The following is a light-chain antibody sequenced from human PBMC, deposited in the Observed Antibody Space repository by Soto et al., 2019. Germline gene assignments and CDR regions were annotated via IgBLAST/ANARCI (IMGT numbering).Light chain of an antibody. Sequence: DIVMTQSPATLSVSPGERATLSCRASQSVSSKLAWYQQKPGQAPRVLIYGASTRATGIPARFSGSGSGTEFTLTISSLQSEDFAVYYCQQYNDWPPTWTFGQGTKVDIK. J-gene: IGKJ1*01. CDR3: QQYNDWPPTWT. V-gene: IGKV3-15*01. CDR2: GAS. CDR1: QSVSSK.